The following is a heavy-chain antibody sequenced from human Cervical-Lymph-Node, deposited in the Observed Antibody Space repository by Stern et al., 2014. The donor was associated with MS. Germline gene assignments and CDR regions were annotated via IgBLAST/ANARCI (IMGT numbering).Heavy chain of an antibody. CDR3: TRTARGCSTTSCLDP. J-gene: IGHJ5*02. V-gene: IGHV3-73*01. CDR2: IRSKAKSHAT. Sequence: EMQLVESGGGLVQPGGSLKLSCAASGFTFSGAVLHWVRQASGKGLEWIGRIRSKAKSHATTYAASVEGRFTISRDDSKNTAYLQMNSLKPDDTAVYYCTRTARGCSTTSCLDPWGQGTLVIVS. D-gene: IGHD2-2*01. CDR1: GFTFSGAV.